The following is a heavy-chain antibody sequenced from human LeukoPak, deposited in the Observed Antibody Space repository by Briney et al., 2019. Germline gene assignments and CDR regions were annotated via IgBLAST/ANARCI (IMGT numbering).Heavy chain of an antibody. CDR2: IRYDGSNK. Sequence: PGGSLRLSCAASGFTFSSYGMHWVRQAPGKGLEWVAFIRYDGSNKYHADSVKGRFTISRDNSKNTLYLQMNSLRAEDTAVYYCAKGAIAALNAYFDYWGQGTLVTVSS. CDR1: GFTFSSYG. V-gene: IGHV3-30*02. J-gene: IGHJ4*02. CDR3: AKGAIAALNAYFDY. D-gene: IGHD2-15*01.